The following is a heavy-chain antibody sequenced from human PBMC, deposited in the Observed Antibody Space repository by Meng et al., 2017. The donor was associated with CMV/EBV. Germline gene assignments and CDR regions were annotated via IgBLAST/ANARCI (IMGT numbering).Heavy chain of an antibody. CDR3: ARAWIAAAGTLDY. Sequence: GESLKISCKGSGYSFTSYWIGWVRQMPGKGLEWVSYISSSSSTIYYADSVKGRFTISRDNAKNSLYLQMNSLRAEDTAVYYCARAWIAAAGTLDYWGQGTLVTVSS. D-gene: IGHD6-13*01. J-gene: IGHJ4*02. CDR1: GYSFTSYW. CDR2: ISSSSSTI. V-gene: IGHV3-48*04.